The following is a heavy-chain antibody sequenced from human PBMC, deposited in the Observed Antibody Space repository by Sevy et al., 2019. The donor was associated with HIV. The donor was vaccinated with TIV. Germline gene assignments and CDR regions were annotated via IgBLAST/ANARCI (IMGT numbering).Heavy chain of an antibody. J-gene: IGHJ4*02. CDR2: IFYSGAT. Sequence: SETLTLTCSVSGVSISNGGNYWAWVRQHPGKGLEWIGSIFYSGATFYNPSLEGRLSISVDTSENLLSLRLSSVTAADTAVYFCARIFRAPYYYNTGGYYRNWGQGTQVTVSS. V-gene: IGHV4-31*03. D-gene: IGHD3-22*01. CDR1: GVSISNGGNY. CDR3: ARIFRAPYYYNTGGYYRN.